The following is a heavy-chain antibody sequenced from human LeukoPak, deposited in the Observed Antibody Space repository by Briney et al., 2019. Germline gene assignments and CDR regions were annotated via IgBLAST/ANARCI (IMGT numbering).Heavy chain of an antibody. D-gene: IGHD3-22*01. Sequence: SETLSLTCTVSGGSISSSSYYWGWIRQPPGKGLECIGSIYYSGSTYYNPSLKSRVTISVDTSKNQFSLKLSSVTAADTAVYYCARTYYYDSSGYYPTPYYFDYWGQGTLVTVSS. V-gene: IGHV4-39*07. CDR2: IYYSGST. J-gene: IGHJ4*02. CDR3: ARTYYYDSSGYYPTPYYFDY. CDR1: GGSISSSSYY.